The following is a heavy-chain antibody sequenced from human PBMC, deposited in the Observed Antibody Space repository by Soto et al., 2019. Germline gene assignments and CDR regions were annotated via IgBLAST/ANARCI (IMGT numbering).Heavy chain of an antibody. V-gene: IGHV1-18*04. CDR1: GYTLTDYG. CDR2: INPYNANT. D-gene: IGHD2-15*01. Sequence: ASVKVSCKASGYTLTDYGISWVRQAPGQGLEWMGWINPYNANTRYGEKVQGRVTMTTDTSSTVYMELTGLTSDDTAVYYCARDWTSPSCVSSSCPRGGWFDPWGQGTLVTVSS. J-gene: IGHJ5*02. CDR3: ARDWTSPSCVSSSCPRGGWFDP.